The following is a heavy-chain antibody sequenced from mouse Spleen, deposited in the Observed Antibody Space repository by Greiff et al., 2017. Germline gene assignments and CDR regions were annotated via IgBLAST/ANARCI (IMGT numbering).Heavy chain of an antibody. CDR1: GFTFSSYG. CDR2: INSNGGST. J-gene: IGHJ3*01. V-gene: IGHV5-6-3*01. Sequence: EVHLVESGGGLVQPGGSLKLSCAASGFTFSSYGMSWVRQTPDKRLELVATINSNGGSTYYPDSVKGRFTISRDNAKNTLYLQMSSLKSEDTAMYDCARDGPSCWFAYWGQGTLVTVSA. CDR3: ARDGPSCWFAY.